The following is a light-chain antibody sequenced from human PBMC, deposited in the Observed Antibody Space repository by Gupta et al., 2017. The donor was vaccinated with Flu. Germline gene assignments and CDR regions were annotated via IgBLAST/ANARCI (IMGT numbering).Light chain of an antibody. CDR3: SSYTSSSTVV. CDR1: SSDVGGYNY. J-gene: IGLJ2*01. CDR2: EVS. V-gene: IGLV2-14*01. Sequence: QSALTQPASVSGSPGQSITISCTGTSSDVGGYNYVSWYQQPPGKPPKLMIYEVSKRPSGVSSRFSGSKSGNTASLTISGHEDEDEADYYCSSYTSSSTVVFGGGTKLTVL.